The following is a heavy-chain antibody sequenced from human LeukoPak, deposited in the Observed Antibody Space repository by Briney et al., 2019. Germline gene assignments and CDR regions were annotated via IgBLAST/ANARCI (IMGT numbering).Heavy chain of an antibody. CDR2: ISSSGSTI. D-gene: IGHD3-22*01. CDR1: GFTFSDYY. J-gene: IGHJ4*02. Sequence: GGSLRLSCAASGFTFSDYYMSWLRQAPGKGLEWVSYISSSGSTIYYADSVKGRFTISRDNAKNSLYLQMNSLRAEDTAVYYCARNGNYYDSSGYYHNDYWGQGTLVTVSS. V-gene: IGHV3-11*01. CDR3: ARNGNYYDSSGYYHNDY.